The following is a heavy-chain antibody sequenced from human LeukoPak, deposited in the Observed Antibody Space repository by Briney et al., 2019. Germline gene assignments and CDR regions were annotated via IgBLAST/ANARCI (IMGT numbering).Heavy chain of an antibody. CDR1: GFTFSMYW. J-gene: IGHJ4*02. Sequence: GGSLRLSCAASGFTFSMYWMSWVRQAPGKGLEWVSAISGSGGSTYYADSVKGRFTISRDNSKNTLYLQMNSLRAEDTAVYYCARDIAVSGYWGQGTLVTVSS. D-gene: IGHD5-12*01. CDR2: ISGSGGST. CDR3: ARDIAVSGY. V-gene: IGHV3-23*01.